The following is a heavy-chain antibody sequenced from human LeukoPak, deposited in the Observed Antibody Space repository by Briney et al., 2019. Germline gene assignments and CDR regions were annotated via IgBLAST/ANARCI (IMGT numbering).Heavy chain of an antibody. CDR2: MNPNSGNT. J-gene: IGHJ4*02. CDR3: ARSRPNDYGDKPFDY. D-gene: IGHD4-23*01. V-gene: IGHV1-8*03. Sequence: GASVKVSCKASGYTFPSYDINWVRQATGQGLEWMGWMNPNSGNTGYAQKFQGRVTITRNTSISTAYMELSSLRSEDTAVYYCARSRPNDYGDKPFDYWGQGTLVTVSS. CDR1: GYTFPSYD.